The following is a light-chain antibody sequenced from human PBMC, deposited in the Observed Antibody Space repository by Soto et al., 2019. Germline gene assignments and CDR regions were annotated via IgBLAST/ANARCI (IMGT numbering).Light chain of an antibody. CDR3: QPYGSSPPWP. V-gene: IGKV3-20*01. CDR1: QSVSSSY. CDR2: GAS. Sequence: DIVLTQCPATLSLSTGERSTLSCRAIQSVSSSYLAWYQQKPGQAPRLLIYGASSRATGIPDRFSGSGSGTDFTLTISSLEPEDFAVYYCQPYGSSPPWPFGQGTKVDIK. J-gene: IGKJ1*01.